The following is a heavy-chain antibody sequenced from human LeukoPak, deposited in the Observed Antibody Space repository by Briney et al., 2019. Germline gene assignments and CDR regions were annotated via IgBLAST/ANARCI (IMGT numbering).Heavy chain of an antibody. CDR3: ARESYYYDSSGSPPYFDY. D-gene: IGHD3-22*01. CDR1: GGSISSYY. V-gene: IGHV4-4*07. J-gene: IGHJ4*02. Sequence: SETLSLTCTVSGGSISSYYWSWIRQPAGKGLEWIGRIYTSGSTNYNPSLKSRVTMSVDTSKNQFSRKLSSVTAADTAVYYCARESYYYDSSGSPPYFDYWGQGTLVTVSS. CDR2: IYTSGST.